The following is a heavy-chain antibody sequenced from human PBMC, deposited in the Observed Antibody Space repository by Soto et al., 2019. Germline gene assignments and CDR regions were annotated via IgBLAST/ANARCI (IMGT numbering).Heavy chain of an antibody. CDR1: GFTFSIYS. Sequence: PGGSLRLSCAASGFTFSIYSMNWVRQAPGKGLEWVSYIMPGSSYIYYADSVKGRFTISRDNAKNSLYLQMNSLRAEDTAMYYCARVATTGTTSRYYAMDVWGQGTTVTVSS. CDR3: ARVATTGTTSRYYAMDV. V-gene: IGHV3-21*05. D-gene: IGHD1-1*01. CDR2: IMPGSSYI. J-gene: IGHJ6*02.